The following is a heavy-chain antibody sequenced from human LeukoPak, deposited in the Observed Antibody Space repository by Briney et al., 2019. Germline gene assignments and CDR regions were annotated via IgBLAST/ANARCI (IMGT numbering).Heavy chain of an antibody. CDR1: GGSISSHY. CDR3: ASLSRNWNDGDY. CDR2: IYYSGST. J-gene: IGHJ4*02. Sequence: SEILSLTCTVSGGSISSHYWSWIRQPPGKGLEWIGYIYYSGSTNYNPSLKSRVTISVDTSKNQFSLKLSSVTAADTAVYYCASLSRNWNDGDYWGQGTLVTVSS. V-gene: IGHV4-59*11. D-gene: IGHD1-20*01.